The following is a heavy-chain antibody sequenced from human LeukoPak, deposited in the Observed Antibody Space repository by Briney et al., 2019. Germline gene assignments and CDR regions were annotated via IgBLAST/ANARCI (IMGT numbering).Heavy chain of an antibody. D-gene: IGHD2-2*01. CDR2: IYSGGST. J-gene: IGHJ4*02. CDR1: VFSVCSNY. Sequence: GGSLRLSCAASVFSVCSNYMSWVRQALGKRLERVAVIYSGGSTYYADSVKCRFTISSDNSKNTLYLQMNSLRDEDTAVYYCASGSTSCYFCFDYWGQGTLVTVSS. CDR3: ASGSTSCYFCFDY. V-gene: IGHV3-66*01.